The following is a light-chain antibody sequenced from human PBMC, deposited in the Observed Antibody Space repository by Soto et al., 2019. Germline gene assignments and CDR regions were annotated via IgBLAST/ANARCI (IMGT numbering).Light chain of an antibody. CDR3: QQYNKWPQWT. Sequence: EIVLTQSPATLSLSPGERATLSCRASQSIRTDLAWYQQKPGQAPSLLIFSASTRATGVPARFSGSGSGTEFTLTISSLQSEDFAVYYCQQYNKWPQWTFGQGTKVDLK. CDR2: SAS. V-gene: IGKV3-15*01. CDR1: QSIRTD. J-gene: IGKJ1*01.